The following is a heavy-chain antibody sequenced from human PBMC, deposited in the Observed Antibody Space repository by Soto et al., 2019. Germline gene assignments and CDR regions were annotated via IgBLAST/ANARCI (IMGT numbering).Heavy chain of an antibody. Sequence: QVQLVQSGAEVKKPGSSVKVSCKASGGTFSSYTISWVRQAPGQGLEWMGRIIPNLGIATYAQKFQGRVTLTADNTTGTSYVDLSSFRSEDTALYYCAGSRRYCSGGSCATEPNDYWGQGTLVTVSS. CDR3: AGSRRYCSGGSCATEPNDY. J-gene: IGHJ4*02. CDR1: GGTFSSYT. CDR2: IIPNLGIA. V-gene: IGHV1-69*02. D-gene: IGHD2-15*01.